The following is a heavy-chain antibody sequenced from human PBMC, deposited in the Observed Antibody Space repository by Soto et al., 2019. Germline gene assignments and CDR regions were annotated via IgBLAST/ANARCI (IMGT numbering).Heavy chain of an antibody. Sequence: SETLSLTCTVSGGSISSYYWSWIRQPPGKGLEWIGYIYYSGSTNYNPSLKSRVTISVDTSKNQFSLKLSSVTAADTAVYYCASSIVVVPAAMLPYYYYGMDVWGQGTTVTVSS. J-gene: IGHJ6*02. CDR1: GGSISSYY. D-gene: IGHD2-2*01. V-gene: IGHV4-59*01. CDR2: IYYSGST. CDR3: ASSIVVVPAAMLPYYYYGMDV.